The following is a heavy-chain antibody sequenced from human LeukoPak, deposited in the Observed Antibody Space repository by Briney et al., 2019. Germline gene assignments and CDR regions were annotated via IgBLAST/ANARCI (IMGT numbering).Heavy chain of an antibody. CDR3: ATVGGSYYRGYYFDY. D-gene: IGHD1-26*01. Sequence: ASVKVSCKVSGYTLTELSMHWVRQAPGKGLEWMGGFDPEDGETIYAQKFQGRVTMTEDTSTDTAYMELSSLRSEDTAVCYCATVGGSYYRGYYFDYWGQGTLVTVSS. V-gene: IGHV1-24*01. J-gene: IGHJ4*02. CDR2: FDPEDGET. CDR1: GYTLTELS.